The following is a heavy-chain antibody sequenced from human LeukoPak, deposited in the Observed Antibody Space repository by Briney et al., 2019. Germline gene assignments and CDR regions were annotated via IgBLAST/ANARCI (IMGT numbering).Heavy chain of an antibody. Sequence: SETLSLTCTVSGGSISSYYWSWIRQPAGKGLEGIGRIYTSGTTNYNPSLKSRVPMSVDTSKNQFSLKLSSVTAADTAVWYCASLGYSSGWYDDYWRQGNLVTVSS. CDR1: GGSISSYY. CDR3: ASLGYSSGWYDDY. CDR2: IYTSGTT. D-gene: IGHD6-19*01. V-gene: IGHV4-4*07. J-gene: IGHJ4*02.